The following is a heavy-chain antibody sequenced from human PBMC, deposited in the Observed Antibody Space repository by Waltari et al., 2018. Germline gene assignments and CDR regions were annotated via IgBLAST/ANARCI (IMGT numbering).Heavy chain of an antibody. CDR3: ARASLLWFGEFLDY. V-gene: IGHV4-34*01. CDR1: GGSFSGYY. D-gene: IGHD3-10*01. CDR2: INHSGST. J-gene: IGHJ4*02. Sequence: AVYGGSFSGYYWSWIRQPPGKGLEWIGEINHSGSTNYNPSLKSRVTISVDTSKNQFSLKLSSVTAADTAVYYCARASLLWFGEFLDYWGQGTLVTVSS.